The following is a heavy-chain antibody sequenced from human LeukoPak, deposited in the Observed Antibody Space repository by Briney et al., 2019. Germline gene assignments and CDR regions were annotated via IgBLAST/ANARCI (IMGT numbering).Heavy chain of an antibody. CDR3: ARPAAGMIPDYYYYYMDV. J-gene: IGHJ6*03. D-gene: IGHD6-13*01. V-gene: IGHV3-48*01. CDR1: GFTFSSYS. CDR2: NSSSSTI. Sequence: PGGSLRLSCAASGFTFSSYSMNWVRQAPGKGLECVSYNSSSSTIYYADSVKGRFTISRDNAKNSLYLQMNSLGAEDTAVYYCARPAAGMIPDYYYYYMDVWGKGTTVTVSS.